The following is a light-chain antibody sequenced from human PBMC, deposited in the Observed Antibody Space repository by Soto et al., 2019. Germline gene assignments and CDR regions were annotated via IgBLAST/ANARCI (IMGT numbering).Light chain of an antibody. CDR1: SSDVGSYNL. V-gene: IGLV2-23*01. J-gene: IGLJ1*01. CDR2: ESS. CDR3: CSYAGSSTYV. Sequence: QSALTQPASVSGSPGQSITISCTGTSSDVGSYNLVSWYHQQPGKAPKLMIYESSKRPSGLSNRFSGSKSGNTASLTISGLQAEDEADYYCCSYAGSSTYVFGTGTKLTVL.